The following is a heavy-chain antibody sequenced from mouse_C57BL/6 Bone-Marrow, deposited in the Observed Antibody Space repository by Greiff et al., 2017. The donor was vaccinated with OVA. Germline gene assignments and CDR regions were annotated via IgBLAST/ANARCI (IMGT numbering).Heavy chain of an antibody. Sequence: EVQLQQSGAELVRPGASVKLSCTASGFNIKDDYMHWVKQRPEQGLEWIGWFDPENGDTEYASKFQGKATITADTSSNTAYLQLSSLTSEDTAVYYCTIQGVWDEGRFAYWGQGTLVTVSA. D-gene: IGHD4-1*01. CDR1: GFNIKDDY. CDR3: TIQGVWDEGRFAY. J-gene: IGHJ3*01. CDR2: FDPENGDT. V-gene: IGHV14-4*01.